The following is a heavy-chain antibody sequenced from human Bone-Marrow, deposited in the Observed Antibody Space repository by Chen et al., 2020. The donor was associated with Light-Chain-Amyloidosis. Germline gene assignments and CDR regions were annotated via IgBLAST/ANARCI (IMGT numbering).Heavy chain of an antibody. CDR2: IVPIMGSA. V-gene: IGHV1-69*01. Sequence: QVQLVQSGAEVKKPGSSVKISCKSSGDTFKTYGISWVRQAPGQGLEWMGGIVPIMGSASYAREFRGRATITADESTTTVYMDLSSLKSDDTAVYFCARGLGEVPLDFWGQGTLVTVSS. CDR3: ARGLGEVPLDF. D-gene: IGHD3-16*01. J-gene: IGHJ4*02. CDR1: GDTFKTYG.